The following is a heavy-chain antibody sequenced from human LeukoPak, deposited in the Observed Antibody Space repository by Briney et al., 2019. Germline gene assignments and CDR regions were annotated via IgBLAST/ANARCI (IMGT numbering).Heavy chain of an antibody. D-gene: IGHD5-18*01. J-gene: IGHJ4*02. V-gene: IGHV4-34*01. Sequence: SETLSLTCAVYGGSFSGYYWSWIRQPPGKGLEWIGEINHSGSTNYNPSLKSRVTISVDTSKNQFSLKLSSVTAADTAVYYCARGGRRVQLWPARLYFDYWGQGTLVTVSS. CDR3: ARGGRRVQLWPARLYFDY. CDR1: GGSFSGYY. CDR2: INHSGST.